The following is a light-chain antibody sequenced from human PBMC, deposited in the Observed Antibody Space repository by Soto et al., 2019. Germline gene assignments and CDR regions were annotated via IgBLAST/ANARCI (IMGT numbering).Light chain of an antibody. V-gene: IGKV3-11*01. Sequence: EIVLTQSPTTLSLSLGERATLSCRASQSVSSFVAWYQQKPGQAPRLLIYDASNRASGIPARFSGSGSGTDFTLTISSIEPEAFAVYYCQQRSNWPPLTFGGGTKVEIK. J-gene: IGKJ4*01. CDR2: DAS. CDR3: QQRSNWPPLT. CDR1: QSVSSF.